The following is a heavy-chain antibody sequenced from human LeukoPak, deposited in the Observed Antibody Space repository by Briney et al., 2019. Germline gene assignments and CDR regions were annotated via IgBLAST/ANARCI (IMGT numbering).Heavy chain of an antibody. CDR1: GFTFSDFY. D-gene: IGHD3-22*01. V-gene: IGHV3-11*04. Sequence: PGGSLRLSCAASGFTFSDFYMSWVRQAPGKGLQWISYINTGGNNVYYADSVKGRFTISRDNAKNSLFLQMNSLRDEDTAVYYCARSSDPPLEYWGQGTLVTVSS. CDR2: INTGGNNV. J-gene: IGHJ4*02. CDR3: ARSSDPPLEY.